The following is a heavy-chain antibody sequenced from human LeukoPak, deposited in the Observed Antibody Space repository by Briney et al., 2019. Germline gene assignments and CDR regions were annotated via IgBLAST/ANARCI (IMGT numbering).Heavy chain of an antibody. D-gene: IGHD3-10*01. Sequence: GGSLRLSCAASGFTFSDYSMNWVRQAPGKWLERVSSISSSTSYIYYADSVKGRFTISRDNSKNTLYLQMNSLRAEDTAVYYCARDLVQYSYGSGSPAGYWGQGTLVTVSS. CDR2: ISSSTSYI. J-gene: IGHJ4*02. CDR1: GFTFSDYS. V-gene: IGHV3-21*01. CDR3: ARDLVQYSYGSGSPAGY.